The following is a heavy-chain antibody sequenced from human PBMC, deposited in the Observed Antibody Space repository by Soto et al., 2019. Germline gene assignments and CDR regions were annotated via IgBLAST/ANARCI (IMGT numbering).Heavy chain of an antibody. CDR1: GGSFSGYY. V-gene: IGHV4-34*01. Sequence: SETLSLTCAVYGGSFSGYYWSWIRQPPGKGLEWIGEINHSGSTNYNPSLKSRVTISVDTSKNQFSLKLSSVTAADTAVYYCARLKGWLTRRGYYYGMDVWGQGTTVT. D-gene: IGHD6-19*01. CDR2: INHSGST. CDR3: ARLKGWLTRRGYYYGMDV. J-gene: IGHJ6*02.